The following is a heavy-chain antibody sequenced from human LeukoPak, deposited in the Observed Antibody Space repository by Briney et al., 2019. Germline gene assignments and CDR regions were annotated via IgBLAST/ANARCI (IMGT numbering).Heavy chain of an antibody. V-gene: IGHV4-59*08. CDR1: GGSISSYY. J-gene: IGHJ6*03. D-gene: IGHD3-10*01. CDR3: ARQRRVRGAKEVYYYYYYYMDV. Sequence: SETLSLTCTVSGGSISSYYWSWIRQPPGKGLEWIGYIYYSGSTNYNSSLKSRVTISVDTSKNQFSLKLSSVTAADTAVYYCARQRRVRGAKEVYYYYYYYMDVWGKGTTVTISS. CDR2: IYYSGST.